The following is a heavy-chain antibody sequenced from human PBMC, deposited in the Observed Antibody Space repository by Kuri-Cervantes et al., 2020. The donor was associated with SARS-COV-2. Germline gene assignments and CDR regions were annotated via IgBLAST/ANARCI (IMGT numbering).Heavy chain of an antibody. CDR3: AKLTGPYDILTGYPHDAFDI. J-gene: IGHJ3*02. D-gene: IGHD3-9*01. Sequence: GGSLRLSCAASGFTFSNAWMSWVRQAPGKGLEWVGRIKSKTDGGTTDYAAPVKGRFTISRDDSKNTLYLQMNSLRAEDTAVYYCAKLTGPYDILTGYPHDAFDIWGQGTMVTVSS. CDR2: IKSKTDGGTT. V-gene: IGHV3-15*01. CDR1: GFTFSNAW.